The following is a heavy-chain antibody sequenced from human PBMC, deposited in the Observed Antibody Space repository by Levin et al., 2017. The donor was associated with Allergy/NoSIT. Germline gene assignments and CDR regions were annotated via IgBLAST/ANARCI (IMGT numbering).Heavy chain of an antibody. V-gene: IGHV3-33*01. Sequence: LSLTCAASGFPFSSYGMHWVRQAPGKGLEWVAVIWYDGSNKYYADSVKGRFTISRDNSKNTLYLQMNSLRAEDTAVYYCARESNPHDSSGYYDAGGGGFDYWGQGTLVTVSS. CDR3: ARESNPHDSSGYYDAGGGGFDY. D-gene: IGHD3-22*01. CDR2: IWYDGSNK. J-gene: IGHJ4*02. CDR1: GFPFSSYG.